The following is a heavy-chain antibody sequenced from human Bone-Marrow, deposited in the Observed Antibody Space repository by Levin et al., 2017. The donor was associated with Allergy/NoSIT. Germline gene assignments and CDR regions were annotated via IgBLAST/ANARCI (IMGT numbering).Heavy chain of an antibody. CDR1: GFTFSNYW. CDR3: ARDGNFYDGTYYYDTFDF. V-gene: IGHV3-7*01. J-gene: IGHJ3*01. D-gene: IGHD3-22*01. CDR2: IKGDGSKQ. Sequence: ASVKVSCVTSGFTFSNYWMTWVRQAPGKGLEWVANIKGDGSKQFYLDSVKGRFTISRDNAKNSLYLQMNSLRAEDTAVYYCARDGNFYDGTYYYDTFDFWGQGTMVTVSS.